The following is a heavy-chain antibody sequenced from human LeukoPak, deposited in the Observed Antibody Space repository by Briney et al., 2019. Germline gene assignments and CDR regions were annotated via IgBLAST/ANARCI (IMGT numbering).Heavy chain of an antibody. V-gene: IGHV3-11*06. D-gene: IGHD3-22*01. J-gene: IGHJ4*02. CDR2: IRSGGSYT. CDR1: GFTFSDYY. Sequence: GGSLRLSCAASGFTFSDYYMSWIRQAPGKGLEWVSYIRSGGSYTNYADSVKGRFTISRDNAKNSLYLQMNSLRAEDTAVYYCAKTSYDSSGYSHYFDHWGQGTLVTVSS. CDR3: AKTSYDSSGYSHYFDH.